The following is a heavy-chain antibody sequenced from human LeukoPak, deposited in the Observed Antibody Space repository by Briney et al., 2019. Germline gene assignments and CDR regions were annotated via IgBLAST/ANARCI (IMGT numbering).Heavy chain of an antibody. J-gene: IGHJ5*02. V-gene: IGHV3-74*01. CDR3: ARDREAAAAFNWFDP. CDR2: INRDGSST. Sequence: GGSLRLSCAASGFTFSSYWMHWVRQAPGKGLVWVSRINRDGSSTSYADSVKGRFTISRDNAKNTLYLQTNSLRAEDTAVYYCARDREAAAAFNWFDPWGQGTLVTVSS. CDR1: GFTFSSYW. D-gene: IGHD6-13*01.